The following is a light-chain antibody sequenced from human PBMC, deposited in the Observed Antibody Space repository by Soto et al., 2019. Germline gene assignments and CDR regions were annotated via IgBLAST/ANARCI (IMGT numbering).Light chain of an antibody. CDR1: QTISTY. V-gene: IGKV1-39*01. J-gene: IGKJ1*01. CDR3: QQRYELPGT. Sequence: DIQMTQSPSSLSASVGDRVTISCRASQTISTYVNWYQQKPGKAPNLLIYSSSTLQSGVPSRFSGSGSGTDFTLSISTLQPEDFAIYYCQQRYELPGTFGQGTKVDIK. CDR2: SSS.